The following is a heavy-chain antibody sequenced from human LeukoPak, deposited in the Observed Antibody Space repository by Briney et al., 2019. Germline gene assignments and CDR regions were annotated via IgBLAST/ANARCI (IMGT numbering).Heavy chain of an antibody. V-gene: IGHV3-9*01. CDR1: GFTFDDYG. CDR2: ISWNSGSI. D-gene: IGHD3-16*01. Sequence: GRSLRLSCAASGFTFDDYGMHWVRQAPGKGLEWVSGISWNSGSIGYADSVEGRFTISRDNAKNSLYLQMNSLRAEDTALYYCAKAPRGNDDCFDYWGQGTLVTVSS. CDR3: AKAPRGNDDCFDY. J-gene: IGHJ4*02.